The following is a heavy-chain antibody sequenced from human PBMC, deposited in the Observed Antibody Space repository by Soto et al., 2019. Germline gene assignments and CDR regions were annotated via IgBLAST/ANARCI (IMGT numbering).Heavy chain of an antibody. CDR2: ISSSSSYI. J-gene: IGHJ4*02. Sequence: GGSLRLSCAASGFTFSSYAMHWVRQAPGKGLEWVSSISSSSSYIYYADSVKGRFTISRDNAKNSLYLQMNSLRAEVTAVYYCARDYGDYLYYFDYWGQGTLVTVSS. CDR3: ARDYGDYLYYFDY. D-gene: IGHD4-17*01. V-gene: IGHV3-21*01. CDR1: GFTFSSYA.